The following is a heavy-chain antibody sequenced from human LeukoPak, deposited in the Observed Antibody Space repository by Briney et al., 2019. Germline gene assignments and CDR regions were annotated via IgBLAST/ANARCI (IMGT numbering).Heavy chain of an antibody. V-gene: IGHV1-18*01. CDR1: GYTFTSYG. D-gene: IGHD1-26*01. CDR3: ARDQWELPRRPADY. CDR2: ISAYNGNT. J-gene: IGHJ4*02. Sequence: ASVKVSCKASGYTFTSYGISWVRQAPGQGLEWMGWISAYNGNTHYAQKLQGRDTMTTDTSTSTAYMELRSLRSDDTAVYYCARDQWELPRRPADYWGQGTLVTVSS.